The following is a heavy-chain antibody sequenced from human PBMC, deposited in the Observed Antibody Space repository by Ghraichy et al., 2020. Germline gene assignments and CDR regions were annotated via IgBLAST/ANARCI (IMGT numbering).Heavy chain of an antibody. CDR2: TYFRSKWSY. Sequence: SETLSLTCVVSGERVSSTTSSWTWIIQSPSRGREWLGWTYFRSKWSYEYALSVRGRITINPDTSTNQITLQLNSVTPEDTAVYFCARDDRGYLIDYWGQGTLVTVSS. CDR1: GERVSSTTSS. D-gene: IGHD5-18*01. J-gene: IGHJ4*02. V-gene: IGHV6-1*01. CDR3: ARDDRGYLIDY.